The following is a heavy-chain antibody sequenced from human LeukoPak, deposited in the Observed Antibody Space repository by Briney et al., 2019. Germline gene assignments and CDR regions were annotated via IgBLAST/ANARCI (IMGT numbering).Heavy chain of an antibody. V-gene: IGHV3-23*01. Sequence: GGSLRLTCAASGFTFSSYAMSWVRQAPGKGLEWVSAISGSGGSTYYADSVKGRFTISRDNSKNTLYLQMNSLRAEDTAVYYCAKARGWLYNAFDIWGQGTMVTVSS. D-gene: IGHD3-22*01. CDR1: GFTFSSYA. J-gene: IGHJ3*02. CDR3: AKARGWLYNAFDI. CDR2: ISGSGGST.